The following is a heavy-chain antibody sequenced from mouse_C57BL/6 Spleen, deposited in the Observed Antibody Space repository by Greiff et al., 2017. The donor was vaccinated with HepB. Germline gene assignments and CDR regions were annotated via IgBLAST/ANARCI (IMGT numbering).Heavy chain of an antibody. CDR3: ARDGGTGTGYFDV. J-gene: IGHJ1*03. Sequence: EVNVVESGGGLVKPGGSLKLSCAASGFTFSSYAMSWVRQTPEKRLEWVATISDGGSYTYYPDNVKGRFTISRDNAKNNLYLQMSHLKSEDTAMYYCARDGGTGTGYFDVWGTGTTVTVSS. CDR2: ISDGGSYT. V-gene: IGHV5-4*01. D-gene: IGHD4-1*01. CDR1: GFTFSSYA.